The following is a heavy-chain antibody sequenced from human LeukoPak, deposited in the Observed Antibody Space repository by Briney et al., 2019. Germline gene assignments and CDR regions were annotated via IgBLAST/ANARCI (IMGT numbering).Heavy chain of an antibody. V-gene: IGHV1-8*01. CDR3: TRGPPNWGYDF. J-gene: IGHJ4*02. CDR2: MSPKSGNT. Sequence: ASVKVSCKASGYTFVSYDINWVRQAAGQGPEWMGWMSPKSGNTGYAQKFQGKVTMTRDTSINTAYMELSGLISEDTAVYYCTRGPPNWGYDFWGQGTLVTVSS. CDR1: GYTFVSYD. D-gene: IGHD7-27*01.